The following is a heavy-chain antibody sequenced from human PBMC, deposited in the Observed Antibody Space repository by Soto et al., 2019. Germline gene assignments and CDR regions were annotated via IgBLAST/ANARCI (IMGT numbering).Heavy chain of an antibody. Sequence: TGGSLRLSCEGSDFLVSSNYMTWVRQAPGKGLEWVSVLYTDGTTYYADSVKGRFTLSRDNSKNTLYLQMSSLRAEDTAVYDCARGSNSVSTLFYWGHGTLVTVSS. J-gene: IGHJ4*01. CDR3: ARGSNSVSTLFY. CDR2: LYTDGTT. V-gene: IGHV3-53*01. CDR1: DFLVSSNY. D-gene: IGHD2-8*01.